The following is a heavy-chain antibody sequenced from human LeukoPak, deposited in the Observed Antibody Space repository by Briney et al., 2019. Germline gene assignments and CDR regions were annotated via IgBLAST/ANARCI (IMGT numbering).Heavy chain of an antibody. Sequence: SGPTLVKPTHTLTLTCTFSGLSLSSSGGGVGWVREPPGKALEWLALIYWGDDKRYSPSLRSRLTITKDTSKNQVVLTMTNMDPVDTATYYCAHSGDGHWFDPWGQGTLVTVSS. CDR3: AHSGDGHWFDP. D-gene: IGHD3-10*01. V-gene: IGHV2-5*02. J-gene: IGHJ5*02. CDR2: IYWGDDK. CDR1: GLSLSSSGGG.